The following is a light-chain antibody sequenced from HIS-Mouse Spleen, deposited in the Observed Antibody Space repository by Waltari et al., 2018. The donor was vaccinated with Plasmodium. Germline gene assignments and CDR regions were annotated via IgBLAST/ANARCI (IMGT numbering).Light chain of an antibody. V-gene: IGLV3-25*03. CDR3: QSADSSGTYRV. CDR2: KDS. Sequence: SYELTQPPSVSVSPGQTARITCSGDALPKQYAYWYPQKPGQAPVLVIYKDSERPSGNPERFSGSSSGTTVTLTISGVQAEDEADYYCQSADSSGTYRVFGGGTKLTVL. CDR1: ALPKQY. J-gene: IGLJ2*01.